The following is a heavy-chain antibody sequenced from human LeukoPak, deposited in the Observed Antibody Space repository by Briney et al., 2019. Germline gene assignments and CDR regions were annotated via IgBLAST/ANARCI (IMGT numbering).Heavy chain of an antibody. J-gene: IGHJ6*02. Sequence: ASVKVSCEASGYTFTSYYMHWVRQAPGQGLEWMGIINPSGGSTSYAQKFQGRVTMTRDTSTSTVYMELSSLRSEDTAVYYCARVLSYYDILTGYYYYYGMDVWGQGTTVTVSS. D-gene: IGHD3-9*01. CDR2: INPSGGST. CDR1: GYTFTSYY. CDR3: ARVLSYYDILTGYYYYYGMDV. V-gene: IGHV1-46*01.